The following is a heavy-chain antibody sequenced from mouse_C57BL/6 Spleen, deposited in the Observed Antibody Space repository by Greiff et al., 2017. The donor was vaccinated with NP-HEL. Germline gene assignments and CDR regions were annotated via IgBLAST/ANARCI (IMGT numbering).Heavy chain of an antibody. V-gene: IGHV2-5*01. CDR2: IWRGGST. Sequence: QVQLQQSGPGLVQPSQRLSITCTVSGFSLTSYGVHWVRQSPGKGLEWLGVIWRGGSTDYNAAFMSRLSITKDNSKSQVFFKMNSLQADDTAIYYCAKETNWDDWYFDVWGTGTTVTVSS. D-gene: IGHD4-1*01. CDR1: GFSLTSYG. CDR3: AKETNWDDWYFDV. J-gene: IGHJ1*03.